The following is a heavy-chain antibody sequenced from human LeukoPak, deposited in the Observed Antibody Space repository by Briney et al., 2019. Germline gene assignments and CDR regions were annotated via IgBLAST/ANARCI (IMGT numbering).Heavy chain of an antibody. CDR1: GGSISTYY. CDR2: IHDTGST. V-gene: IGHV4-59*08. D-gene: IGHD1-26*01. Sequence: SETLSLTCTVSGGSISTYYWSWIRQSPGKGLDWIGYIHDTGSTNYNPSLKSRVSISVDRPKSQLSLHLSSVTAADTAVYFCARVEPYSYYFGMDVWGRGTTVTVSS. J-gene: IGHJ6*02. CDR3: ARVEPYSYYFGMDV.